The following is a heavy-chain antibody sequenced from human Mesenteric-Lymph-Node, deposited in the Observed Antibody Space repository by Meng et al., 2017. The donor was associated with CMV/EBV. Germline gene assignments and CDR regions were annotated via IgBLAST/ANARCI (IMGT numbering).Heavy chain of an antibody. CDR1: DDSFTSYW. CDR2: IYPGDSDT. D-gene: IGHD7-27*01. V-gene: IGHV5-51*01. Sequence: SCKGSDDSFTSYWIGGVRQMPGKGLEWMGIIYPGDSDTRYSPSFQGQVTISADKSISTAYLQWSSLKASDTAMYYCARHYRLGIGDYWGQGTLVTVSS. J-gene: IGHJ4*02. CDR3: ARHYRLGIGDY.